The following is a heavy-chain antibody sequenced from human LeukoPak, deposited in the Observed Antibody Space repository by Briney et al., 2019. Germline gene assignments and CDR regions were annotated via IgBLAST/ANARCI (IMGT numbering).Heavy chain of an antibody. V-gene: IGHV6-1*01. Sequence: SQTLSLTCAISGDSVSSNSAAWNWIRQSPSRGLEWLGRTYYRSKLYNDYAVSVKSRITINPDTSKNQFSLQLNSVTPEDTVVYYCARALGSSSWYHYYYYMDVWGKGTTVTVSS. J-gene: IGHJ6*03. CDR2: TYYRSKLYN. CDR3: ARALGSSSWYHYYYYMDV. CDR1: GDSVSSNSAA. D-gene: IGHD6-13*01.